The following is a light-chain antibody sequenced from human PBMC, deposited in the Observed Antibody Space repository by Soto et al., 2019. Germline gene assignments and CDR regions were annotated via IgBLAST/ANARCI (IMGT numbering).Light chain of an antibody. CDR1: QSVGIY. J-gene: IGKJ4*01. CDR2: DAT. Sequence: VLTQSPATLSLSPGERATLFCKASQSVGIYMGWFQQKPGQAPRVLIYDATNRAGGVPARFSGSGSGTDFTLTICTLEADDSAVYSCQQRDIWPPLTFRGGTKLDIK. CDR3: QQRDIWPPLT. V-gene: IGKV3-11*01.